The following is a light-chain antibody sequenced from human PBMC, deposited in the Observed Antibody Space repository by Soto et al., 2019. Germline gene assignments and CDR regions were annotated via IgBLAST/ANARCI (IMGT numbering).Light chain of an antibody. J-gene: IGLJ2*01. Sequence: QSALTQPASVSGSPGQSITISCTGTSSDVGGYNYVSWYQQHPGKAPKLMIYEVSYRPSGVSNRFSGSKSGNTASLTISGLQAEDEAGYYCSSLTSTNTLAFGGGTKRPS. CDR1: SSDVGGYNY. CDR3: SSLTSTNTLA. CDR2: EVS. V-gene: IGLV2-14*01.